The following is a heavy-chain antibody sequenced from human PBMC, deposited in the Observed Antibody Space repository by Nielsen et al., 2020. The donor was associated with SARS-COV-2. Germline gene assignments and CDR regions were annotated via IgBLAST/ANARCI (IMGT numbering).Heavy chain of an antibody. J-gene: IGHJ6*02. V-gene: IGHV3-30*18. CDR3: AKDLGPGYVAAAMLGYYYYYGMDV. Sequence: GESLKLSCAASGFTFSSYGMHWVRQAPGKGLEWVAVISYDGSNKYYADSVKGRFTISRDDSKNTLYLQMNSLRAEDTAVYYCAKDLGPGYVAAAMLGYYYYYGMDVWGQGTTVTVSS. CDR2: ISYDGSNK. CDR1: GFTFSSYG. D-gene: IGHD2-2*01.